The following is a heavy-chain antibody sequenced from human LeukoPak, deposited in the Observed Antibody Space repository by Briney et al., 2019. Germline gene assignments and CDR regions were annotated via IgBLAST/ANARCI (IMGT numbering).Heavy chain of an antibody. J-gene: IGHJ4*02. Sequence: PGGSLRLSCVASGFSFSTYSMIWVRQAPGKGLEWVSSVSGTSEYIYYADSVRGRFTISRDNAKNTVYLQMNSLRAEDTAVYYCARWYSSGWYSDYWGQGTLVTVSS. CDR2: VSGTSEYI. D-gene: IGHD6-19*01. V-gene: IGHV3-21*06. CDR3: ARWYSSGWYSDY. CDR1: GFSFSTYS.